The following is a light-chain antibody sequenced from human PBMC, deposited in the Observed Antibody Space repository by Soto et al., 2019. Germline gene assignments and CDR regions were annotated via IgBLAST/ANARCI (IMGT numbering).Light chain of an antibody. CDR2: DAS. J-gene: IGKJ4*01. CDR1: HSISSW. Sequence: SIHSISSWLAWYQKKLGKRPKLLIYDASSLESGVPSRLSGSGSDTEFTLTINNLQPDDFATYHRPHYNSYSLNFGGGTQVDIK. CDR3: PHYNSYSLN. V-gene: IGKV1-5*01.